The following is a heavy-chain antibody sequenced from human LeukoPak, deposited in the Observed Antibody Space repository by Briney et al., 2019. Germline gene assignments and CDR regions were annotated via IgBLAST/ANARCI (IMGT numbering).Heavy chain of an antibody. D-gene: IGHD4-17*01. CDR1: GFTFDDYA. CDR2: ISWNSGSI. V-gene: IGHV3-9*01. J-gene: IGHJ2*01. Sequence: GGSLRLSCAASGFTFDDYALHWVRQAPGKGLEWVSGISWNSGSIGYADSVKGRFTISRDNAKNSLYLQMNSLRAEDTALYYCAKGHADYGDYVGELEYFDLWGRGTLVTVSS. CDR3: AKGHADYGDYVGELEYFDL.